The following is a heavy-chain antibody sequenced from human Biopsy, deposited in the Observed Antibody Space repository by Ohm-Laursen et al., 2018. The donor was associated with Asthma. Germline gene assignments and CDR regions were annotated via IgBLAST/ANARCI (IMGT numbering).Heavy chain of an antibody. V-gene: IGHV3-48*02. J-gene: IGHJ6*02. CDR1: GFTFSSYA. D-gene: IGHD4-23*01. CDR3: ARDYGGNSGYYYGMDV. CDR2: ISSSSSTI. Sequence: GSLRLSCTASGFTFSSYAMSWVRQAPGKGLEWVSYISSSSSTIYYADPVKGRFTISRDNAKNSLYLQMNSLRDEDTAVYYCARDYGGNSGYYYGMDVWGQGTTVTVSS.